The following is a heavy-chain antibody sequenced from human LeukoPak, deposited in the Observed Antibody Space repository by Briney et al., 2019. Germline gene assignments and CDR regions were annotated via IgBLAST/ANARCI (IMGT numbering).Heavy chain of an antibody. CDR2: ISSSGRTT. CDR3: AKDLHYGSADY. D-gene: IGHD3-10*01. J-gene: IGHJ4*02. CDR1: GFTLSSYE. V-gene: IGHV3-48*03. Sequence: AGGSLRLSCAASGFTLSSYEMNWVRQAPGKGLEWVSYISSSGRTTYYADSVKGRFTISRDNAKNALYLQMNSLRAEDTAVYYCAKDLHYGSADYWGQGTLVTVSS.